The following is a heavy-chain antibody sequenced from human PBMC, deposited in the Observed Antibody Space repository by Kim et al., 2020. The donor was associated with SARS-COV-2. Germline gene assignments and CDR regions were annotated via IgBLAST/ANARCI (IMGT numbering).Heavy chain of an antibody. V-gene: IGHV3-23*01. CDR1: GLSVSSFA. J-gene: IGHJ4*02. Sequence: GGSLRLSCAVSGLSVSSFAMSWVRQSPGKGLEWVSGISGSGYSTYYADSVKGRFTISRDNSKNTVYLQMNSLRAEDTALYYCAKSFRDAYHLASFDYWGQGTPVSVSS. CDR2: ISGSGYST. CDR3: AKSFRDAYHLASFDY. D-gene: IGHD2-2*01.